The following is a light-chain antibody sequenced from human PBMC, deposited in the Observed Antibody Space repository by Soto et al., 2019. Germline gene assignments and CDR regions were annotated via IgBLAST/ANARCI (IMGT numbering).Light chain of an antibody. V-gene: IGLV2-14*01. CDR2: KVT. Sequence: QSALTQPASVSGSPGQSITISCTGTSSDVGGNKYVSWYQQYPGKVPKLLINKVTNRPSGVSYRFSGPKSGNTASLTISALLAEDEADYFCASSTSDSLYVFGTGTKVT. CDR3: ASSTSDSLYV. J-gene: IGLJ1*01. CDR1: SSDVGGNKY.